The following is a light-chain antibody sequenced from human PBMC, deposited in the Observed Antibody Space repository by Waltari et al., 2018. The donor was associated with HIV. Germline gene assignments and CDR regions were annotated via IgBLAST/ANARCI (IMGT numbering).Light chain of an antibody. Sequence: QSVLTQPPSVSGAPGQRLTISCSGSRSNLGAGFDVYWYQQLPGAAPKLVIYDNDKRPSGVSGRFSGSKSGTSASLAISGLQAGDEAHYYCQSYDRGWTASAIFGGGTKLTVL. CDR2: DND. CDR1: RSNLGAGFD. V-gene: IGLV1-40*01. CDR3: QSYDRGWTASAI. J-gene: IGLJ2*01.